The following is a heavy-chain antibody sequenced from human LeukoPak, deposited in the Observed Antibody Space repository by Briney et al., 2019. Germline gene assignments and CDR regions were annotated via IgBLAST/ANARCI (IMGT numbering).Heavy chain of an antibody. Sequence: ASVKVSCKASGYTFTSYDINWVRQATGQGLEWMGWISAYSGNTKYAQKFQGRVTMTTDTSTSTAYMELKSLRSDDTAVYYCARDPMKGDLSIYYHYYYMDVWGKGTTVTVSS. CDR3: ARDPMKGDLSIYYHYYYMDV. D-gene: IGHD3-16*02. V-gene: IGHV1-18*01. CDR2: ISAYSGNT. CDR1: GYTFTSYD. J-gene: IGHJ6*03.